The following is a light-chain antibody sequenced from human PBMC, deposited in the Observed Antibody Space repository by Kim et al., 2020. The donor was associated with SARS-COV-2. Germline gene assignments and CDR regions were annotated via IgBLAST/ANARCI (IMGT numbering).Light chain of an antibody. CDR3: QSRDSGGNVV. V-gene: IGLV3-19*01. CDR2: GRN. J-gene: IGLJ2*01. CDR1: SLRSYY. Sequence: SSELTQDPAVSVALGQTVRITCQGDSLRSYYVTWYQQKPRQAPLLVIFGRNNRPSGIPDRFSGSTSGNTASLTISGAQAEDDADFYCQSRDSGGNVVFGGGTQLTVL.